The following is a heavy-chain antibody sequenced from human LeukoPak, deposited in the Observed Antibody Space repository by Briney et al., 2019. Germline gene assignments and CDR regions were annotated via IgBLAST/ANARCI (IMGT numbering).Heavy chain of an antibody. CDR2: IDYSGSA. CDR1: GGSISTFY. Sequence: SETLSLTCRVSGGSISTFYWSWIRQPPGKGLKWIGYIDYSGSAYYNPSLKSRVSMSVDTSTNQLSLKLSSVTAADTAVYYCARRKGIGPYKDWFDPWGQGTLVTVSS. D-gene: IGHD1-1*01. CDR3: ARRKGIGPYKDWFDP. J-gene: IGHJ5*02. V-gene: IGHV4-59*08.